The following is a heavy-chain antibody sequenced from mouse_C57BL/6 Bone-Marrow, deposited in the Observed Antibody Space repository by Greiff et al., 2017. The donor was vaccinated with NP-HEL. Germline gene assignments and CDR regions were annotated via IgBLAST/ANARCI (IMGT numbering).Heavy chain of an antibody. Sequence: QVQLQQPGAELVRPGSSVKLSCKASGYTFTSYWMDWVKQRPGQGLEWIGNIYPSDSETHYNQKFKDKATLTVDKSSSTAYMQLSSLTSEDSAVYYCARVYYGIPYYCDYWGQGTTLTVSS. CDR2: IYPSDSET. CDR3: ARVYYGIPYYCDY. V-gene: IGHV1-61*01. D-gene: IGHD1-1*01. CDR1: GYTFTSYW. J-gene: IGHJ2*01.